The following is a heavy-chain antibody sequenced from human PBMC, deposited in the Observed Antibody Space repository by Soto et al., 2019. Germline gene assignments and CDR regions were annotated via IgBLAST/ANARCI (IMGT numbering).Heavy chain of an antibody. CDR1: GGSFSGYY. CDR3: ARVNYDILTGYGYYFDY. CDR2: INHSGST. D-gene: IGHD3-9*01. J-gene: IGHJ4*02. V-gene: IGHV4-34*01. Sequence: SSETLSLTCAVYGGSFSGYYWSWIRQPPGKGLEWIGEINHSGSTNYNPSLKSRVTISVDTSKNQFSLKLSSVTAADTAVYYCARVNYDILTGYGYYFDYWGQGTLVTVSS.